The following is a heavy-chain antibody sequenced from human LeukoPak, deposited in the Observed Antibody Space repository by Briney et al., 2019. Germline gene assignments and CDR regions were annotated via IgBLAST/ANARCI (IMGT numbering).Heavy chain of an antibody. CDR2: IYQSGST. CDR1: NGSIRSNY. J-gene: IGHJ4*02. CDR3: ARHKWDGFNCFDY. V-gene: IGHV4-59*08. Sequence: SETLSLTCTVSNGSIRSNYWSWVRQPPGKGLEWIAYIYQSGSTNYNPSLKSRVTISVDTSKNQFSLSLSSVTAADAAVYYCARHKWDGFNCFDYWGQGTLVTVSS. D-gene: IGHD5-24*01.